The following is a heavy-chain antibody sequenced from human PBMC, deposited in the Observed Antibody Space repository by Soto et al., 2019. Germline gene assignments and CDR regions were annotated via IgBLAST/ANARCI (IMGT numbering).Heavy chain of an antibody. J-gene: IGHJ6*02. CDR1: GYTFTGYY. D-gene: IGHD5-18*01. V-gene: IGHV1-69*13. CDR3: ARVLGYSYVDYYGMDV. CDR2: IIPIFGTA. Sequence: SVKVSCKASGYTFTGYYMHWVRQAPGQGLEWMGGIIPIFGTANYAQKFQGRVTITADESTSTAYMELSSLRSEDTAVYYCARVLGYSYVDYYGMDVWGQGTTVTVSS.